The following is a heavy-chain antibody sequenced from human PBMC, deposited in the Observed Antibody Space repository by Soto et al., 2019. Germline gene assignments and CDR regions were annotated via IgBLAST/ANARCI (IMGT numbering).Heavy chain of an antibody. Sequence: GGSLRLSCTASGFTFGDYAMSWFRQAPGKGLEWVGFIRSKAYGGTTEYAASVKGRFTISRDDSKSIAYLQMNSLKTEDTAVYYCAAFGWFGELSFYGMDVWGQGTTVTVSS. J-gene: IGHJ6*02. D-gene: IGHD3-10*01. CDR1: GFTFGDYA. CDR2: IRSKAYGGTT. CDR3: AAFGWFGELSFYGMDV. V-gene: IGHV3-49*03.